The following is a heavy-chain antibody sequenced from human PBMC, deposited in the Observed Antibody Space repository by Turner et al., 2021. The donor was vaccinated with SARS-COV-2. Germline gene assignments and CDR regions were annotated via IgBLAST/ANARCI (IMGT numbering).Heavy chain of an antibody. D-gene: IGHD1-1*01. CDR2: KKSSADGLTT. CDR1: GLTFSDAW. V-gene: IGHV3-15*01. J-gene: IGHJ3*02. Sequence: VQLVESGGGLVKPAGSLTHTCADTGLTFSDAWMSWVGPGQGKGLECVIRKKSSADGLTTYDAARVKGRRNIARDDSITKLYLQMNDLKTEDTAVYYWTPTLGWNGDAFDIWGRGTMVTVSS. CDR3: TPTLGWNGDAFDI.